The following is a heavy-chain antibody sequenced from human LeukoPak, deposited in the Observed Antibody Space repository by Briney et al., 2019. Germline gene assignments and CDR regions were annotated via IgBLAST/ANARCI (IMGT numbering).Heavy chain of an antibody. D-gene: IGHD2-21*02. V-gene: IGHV3-33*01. CDR3: ARRGVVVTAIDY. CDR2: IWYDGSNE. Sequence: GGSLRLSCAASGFTFSSYGMHWVRQAPGKGLEWVAVIWYDGSNEYYADSVKGRFTISRDNSKNTLYLQMNSLRAEDTAVYYCARRGVVVTAIDYWGQGTLVTVSS. CDR1: GFTFSSYG. J-gene: IGHJ4*02.